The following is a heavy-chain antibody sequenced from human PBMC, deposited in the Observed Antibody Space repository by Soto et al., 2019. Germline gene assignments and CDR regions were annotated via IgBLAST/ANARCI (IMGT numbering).Heavy chain of an antibody. CDR2: INHSGST. J-gene: IGHJ5*02. CDR3: ARVGYSGSGDRALNWFDP. CDR1: GGSISSYY. Sequence: SETLSLTCTVSGGSISSYYWSWIRQPPGRGLEWIGEINHSGSTNYNPSLKSRVTISVDTSKNQFSLKLSSVTAADTAVYYCARVGYSGSGDRALNWFDPWGQGTLVTVSS. D-gene: IGHD5-12*01. V-gene: IGHV4-34*01.